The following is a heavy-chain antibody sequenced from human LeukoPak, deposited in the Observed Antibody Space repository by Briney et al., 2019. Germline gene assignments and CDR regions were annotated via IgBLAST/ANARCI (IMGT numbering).Heavy chain of an antibody. CDR3: ARDARGRYDSSGYSYDAFDI. V-gene: IGHV4-39*07. CDR2: MFYSGST. CDR1: GGSISSSSYY. Sequence: PSETLSLTCSVSGGSISSSSYYWGWIRQPPGRGLEYIGSMFYSGSTYYNPSLKSRVTISVDTSKNQFSLKLNSVTAADTAVYYCARDARGRYDSSGYSYDAFDIWGQGTMVTVSS. D-gene: IGHD3-22*01. J-gene: IGHJ3*02.